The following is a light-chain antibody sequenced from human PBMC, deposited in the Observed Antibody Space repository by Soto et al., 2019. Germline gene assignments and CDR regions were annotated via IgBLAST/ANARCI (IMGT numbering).Light chain of an antibody. V-gene: IGKV1-5*01. CDR1: QNIRSR. CDR3: QQYHSYLT. Sequence: DVQRTQSPSNLSASVGDRVTITCRASQNIRSRLAWFQQKPGKAPKLLIYDASSLESGVSQRFSGSGSGTEFTLTISSLQTDDFSPYYCQQYHSYLTFGQGTKVDIK. J-gene: IGKJ1*01. CDR2: DAS.